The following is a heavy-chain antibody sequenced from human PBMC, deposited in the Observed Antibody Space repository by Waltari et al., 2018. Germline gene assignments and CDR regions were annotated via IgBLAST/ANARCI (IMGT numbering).Heavy chain of an antibody. CDR2: INHSGST. D-gene: IGHD3-16*02. Sequence: QVQLQQWGAGLLKPSETLSLTCAVYGGSFSGYYWSWIRQPPGKGLEWIGEINHSGSTNYNPSPKSRVTISVDTSKNQFSLKLSSVTAADTAVYYCARDYVWGSYRLNWFDPWGQGTLVTVSS. J-gene: IGHJ5*02. CDR1: GGSFSGYY. CDR3: ARDYVWGSYRLNWFDP. V-gene: IGHV4-34*01.